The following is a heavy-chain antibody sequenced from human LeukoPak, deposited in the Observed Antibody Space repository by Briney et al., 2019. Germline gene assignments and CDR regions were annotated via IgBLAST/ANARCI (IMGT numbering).Heavy chain of an antibody. CDR2: MNPNSGNT. V-gene: IGHV1-8*01. Sequence: GASVKVSCKASGYTFTSYDINWVRQATGQGLEWMGWMNPNSGNTGYAQKFQGRVTMTRNTSISTAYMEPSSLRSEDTAVYHCARGRLVVTAILDWFDPWGQGTLVTVSS. CDR3: ARGRLVVTAILDWFDP. D-gene: IGHD2-21*02. CDR1: GYTFTSYD. J-gene: IGHJ5*02.